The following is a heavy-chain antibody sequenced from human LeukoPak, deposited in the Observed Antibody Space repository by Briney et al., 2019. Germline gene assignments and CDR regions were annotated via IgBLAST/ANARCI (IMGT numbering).Heavy chain of an antibody. J-gene: IGHJ4*02. CDR2: ISGSGGST. D-gene: IGHD3-22*01. CDR3: AFQYYYGSSGSEYYFDY. Sequence: GGSLRLSCAASGFTFSSYAMSWVRQAPGKGLEWVSAISGSGGSTYYADSVKGRFTISRDNSKNTLYLQMNSLRAEDTAVYYCAFQYYYGSSGSEYYFDYWGQGTLVTVSS. V-gene: IGHV3-23*01. CDR1: GFTFSSYA.